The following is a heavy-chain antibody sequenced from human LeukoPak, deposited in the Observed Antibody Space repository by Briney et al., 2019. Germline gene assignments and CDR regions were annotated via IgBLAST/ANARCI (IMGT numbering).Heavy chain of an antibody. J-gene: IGHJ4*02. Sequence: GGSLRLSCAASGFTFSSYSMNWVRQAPGKGLEWVSYISSSSSTIYYADSVKGRFTISRDNAKNSLYLQMNSLRAEDTAVYYCARIPYVWAYYFDYWGQGTLVTVSS. CDR3: ARIPYVWAYYFDY. D-gene: IGHD2-8*01. V-gene: IGHV3-48*01. CDR2: ISSSSSTI. CDR1: GFTFSSYS.